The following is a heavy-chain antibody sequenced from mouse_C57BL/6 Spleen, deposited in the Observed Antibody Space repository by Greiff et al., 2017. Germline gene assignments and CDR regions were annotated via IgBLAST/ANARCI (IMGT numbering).Heavy chain of an antibody. CDR3: TRPSIYYYGSKYYFDY. J-gene: IGHJ2*01. V-gene: IGHV6-6*01. CDR1: GFTFSDAW. CDR2: IRNKANNHAT. D-gene: IGHD1-1*01. Sequence: EVMLVESGGGLVQPGGSMKLSCAASGFTFSDAWMDWVRQSPEKGLEWVAEIRNKANNHATYYAESVKGRLTISRANSKSSVYLQMNSLRAEDTGIYYCTRPSIYYYGSKYYFDYWGQGTTLTVSS.